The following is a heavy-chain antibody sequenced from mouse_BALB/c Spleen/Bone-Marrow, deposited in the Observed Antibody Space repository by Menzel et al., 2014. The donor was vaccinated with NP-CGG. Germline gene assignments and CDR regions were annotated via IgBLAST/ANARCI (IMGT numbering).Heavy chain of an antibody. V-gene: IGHV1S81*02. CDR2: INHSNGYT. Sequence: VQRVESGAELVKPGASVKLSCKASGYTFXSYYMYWVKQRPGQGLEWIGEINHSNGYTNFNEKFKSKATLTVDKSSSTAYMQLSSQTSEDSAVYYCTREGAYWGQGTLVTVSA. CDR1: GYTFXSYY. CDR3: TREGAY. J-gene: IGHJ3*01.